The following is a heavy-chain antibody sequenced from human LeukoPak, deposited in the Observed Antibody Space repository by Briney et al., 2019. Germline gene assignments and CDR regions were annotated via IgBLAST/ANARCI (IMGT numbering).Heavy chain of an antibody. J-gene: IGHJ4*02. CDR1: GGSINSHY. V-gene: IGHV4-59*11. Sequence: ASETLSLTCSVSGGSINSHYWSWTRQPPGKRLEWIGYIFNTGNTNYNPSLASRVTMSVDTSRAQFFLRLSPVTAADTAIYYCASRPADTTWYGVFDYWSQGTLVTVSS. CDR2: IFNTGNT. D-gene: IGHD3-10*01. CDR3: ASRPADTTWYGVFDY.